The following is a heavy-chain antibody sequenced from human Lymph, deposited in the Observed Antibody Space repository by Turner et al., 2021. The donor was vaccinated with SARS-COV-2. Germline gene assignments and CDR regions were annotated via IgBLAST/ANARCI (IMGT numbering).Heavy chain of an antibody. Sequence: QVRLVHSGAGLMNLGYSVMVPCTASGGTVSSYAISWVRQAPVQGREWVGGMFPVFGTGNYAQKFQGRVTITADESTSTGYVELSGLRSEETAVYYCARDTAVAGTLGALDIWGQGTMVTVSS. CDR1: GGTVSSYA. V-gene: IGHV1-69*01. J-gene: IGHJ3*02. CDR3: ARDTAVAGTLGALDI. CDR2: MFPVFGTG. D-gene: IGHD6-19*01.